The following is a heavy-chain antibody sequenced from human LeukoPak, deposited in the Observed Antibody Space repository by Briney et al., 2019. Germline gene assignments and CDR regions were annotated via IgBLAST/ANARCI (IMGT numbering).Heavy chain of an antibody. V-gene: IGHV3-33*01. Sequence: PGGSLRLSCAASGFTFSSYGMHWVRQAPGKGLEWVAVIWYDGNNKYYADSVKGRFTISRDNSKNTLYLQMNSLRAEDTAVCYCARSTSSEYDIYHFDYWGQGTLVTVSS. J-gene: IGHJ4*02. CDR3: ARSTSSEYDIYHFDY. CDR2: IWYDGNNK. CDR1: GFTFSSYG. D-gene: IGHD3-9*01.